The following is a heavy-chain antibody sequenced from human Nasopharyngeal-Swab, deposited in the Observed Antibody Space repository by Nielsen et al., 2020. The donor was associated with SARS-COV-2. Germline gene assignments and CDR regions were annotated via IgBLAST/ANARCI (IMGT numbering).Heavy chain of an antibody. D-gene: IGHD3-3*01. CDR2: INTNTGNP. J-gene: IGHJ5*02. CDR1: GYTFTSYA. CDR3: ARTDTHTIFGVAIGYNWFDP. Sequence: ASVKVSCKASGYTFTSYAMNWVRQAPGQGLEWMGWINTNTGNPTYAQGFTGRFVFSLGTSVSTAYLQISSLKAEDTAVYYCARTDTHTIFGVAIGYNWFDPWGQGTLVTVSS. V-gene: IGHV7-4-1*02.